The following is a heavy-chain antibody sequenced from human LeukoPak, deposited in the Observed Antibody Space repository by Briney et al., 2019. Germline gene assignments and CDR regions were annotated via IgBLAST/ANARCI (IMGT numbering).Heavy chain of an antibody. CDR1: GFTFSSYE. J-gene: IGHJ4*02. CDR2: ISSSGSTI. V-gene: IGHV3-48*03. Sequence: GGSLRLSCAASGFTFSSYEMNWVRQAPGKGLEWVSYISSSGSTIYYADSVKGRFTISRDNANNLLYLQMNSLTAEDTAVFYCARVGSRGYYFDYWGQGTLVSVSS. D-gene: IGHD1-26*01. CDR3: ARVGSRGYYFDY.